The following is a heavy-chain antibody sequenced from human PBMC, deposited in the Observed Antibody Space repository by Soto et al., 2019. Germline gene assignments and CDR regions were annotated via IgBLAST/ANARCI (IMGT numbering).Heavy chain of an antibody. D-gene: IGHD3-22*01. J-gene: IGHJ4*02. CDR1: GFTFSSYA. CDR3: AKAISGYDDPLDH. CDR2: ITGSGDST. Sequence: GGSLRLSCAASGFTFSSYAMNWVRQAPGKGLEWVSVITGSGDSTYYADSVKGRFTISRDNSKNTLYVQMNSLRAEDTAVYYCAKAISGYDDPLDHWGQGTRVTVSS. V-gene: IGHV3-23*01.